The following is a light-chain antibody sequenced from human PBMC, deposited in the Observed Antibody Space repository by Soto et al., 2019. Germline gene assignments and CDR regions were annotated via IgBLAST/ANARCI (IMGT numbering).Light chain of an antibody. CDR3: QQAYNFPPIT. Sequence: DIQMTQSPSSVSASVVGRVTITCRASQDISKWLAWYQQKPGKAPELLIYGASTLQNGVPSRFSGSGAGTDFTLTITSLQPEDFATYYCQQAYNFPPITFGHGTRREIK. CDR1: QDISKW. CDR2: GAS. V-gene: IGKV1-12*01. J-gene: IGKJ5*01.